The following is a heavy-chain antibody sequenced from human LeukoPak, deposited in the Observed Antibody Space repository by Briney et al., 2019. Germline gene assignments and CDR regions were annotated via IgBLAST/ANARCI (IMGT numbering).Heavy chain of an antibody. CDR3: ARARLQLYCYYGMDV. J-gene: IGHJ6*02. CDR2: ISAYNGNT. CDR1: GYTFTSYG. Sequence: GASVKVSCKASGYTFTSYGISWVRQAPGQGPEWMGWISAYNGNTNYAQKLQGRVTMTTDTSTSTAYMELRSLRSDDTAVYYCARARLQLYCYYGMDVWGQGTTVTVSS. D-gene: IGHD4-11*01. V-gene: IGHV1-18*01.